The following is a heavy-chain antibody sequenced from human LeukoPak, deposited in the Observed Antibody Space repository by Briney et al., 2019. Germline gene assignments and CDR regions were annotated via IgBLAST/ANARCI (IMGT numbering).Heavy chain of an antibody. CDR3: AHRRRNTAGRFDP. CDR2: RYLNDDK. V-gene: IGHV2-5*01. J-gene: IGHJ5*02. CDR1: RFSLSTSGVG. Sequence: SGPTLVKPTQTLTLTCTFSRFSLSTSGVGVGWIRQPPGKALEWLALRYLNDDKRYSPSLKNRLTITKDTPKNQVVLTITTMDPVDTPTYYCAHRRRNTAGRFDPWGQGALVTVSS. D-gene: IGHD3-16*02.